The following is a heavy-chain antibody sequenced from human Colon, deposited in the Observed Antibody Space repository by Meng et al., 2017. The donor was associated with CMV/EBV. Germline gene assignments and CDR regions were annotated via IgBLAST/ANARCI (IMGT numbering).Heavy chain of an antibody. D-gene: IGHD4-17*01. CDR3: AKGSAATTVPDFDS. Sequence: GESLKISCAASGFTFDDYTMNWVRQVPGRGLEWVAVISWDGGSKTYADSVRGRFTISRDNTKNSLFLQLNSLRAEDTAPYYCAKGSAATTVPDFDSWGQGTLVTVSS. CDR2: ISWDGGSK. V-gene: IGHV3-43*01. J-gene: IGHJ4*02. CDR1: GFTFDDYT.